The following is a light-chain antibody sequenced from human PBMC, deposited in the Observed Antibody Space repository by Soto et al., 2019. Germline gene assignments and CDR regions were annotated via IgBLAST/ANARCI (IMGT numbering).Light chain of an antibody. CDR1: QSIGIY. CDR3: HQTFANPWT. Sequence: DIQMTQSPSSLSASVGDRVTITCRASQSIGIYLNWYQKKPGKAPKLLIHAAATLQSGATSTFSGSGYGTDFALTISSLQPEDIATYYCHQTFANPWTFAHGTKVEIK. CDR2: AAA. J-gene: IGKJ1*01. V-gene: IGKV1-39*01.